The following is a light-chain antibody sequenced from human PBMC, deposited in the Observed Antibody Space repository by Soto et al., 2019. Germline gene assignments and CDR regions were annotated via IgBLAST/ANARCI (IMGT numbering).Light chain of an antibody. CDR3: YSYTTSDTRV. CDR1: SSDVGGHKY. CDR2: EVS. J-gene: IGLJ1*01. Sequence: QSALTQPASVSGSPGQSIAISCTGTSSDVGGHKYVSWYQQHPGKAPKLIIYEVSNRPSGVSDRFSGSKSGNTASLTISGLQAEDEADYYCYSYTTSDTRVFGTGTQLTVL. V-gene: IGLV2-14*01.